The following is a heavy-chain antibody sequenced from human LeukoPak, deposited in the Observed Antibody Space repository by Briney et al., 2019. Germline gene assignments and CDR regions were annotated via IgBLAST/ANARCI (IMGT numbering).Heavy chain of an antibody. CDR1: GYTFTGYY. Sequence: ASVKVSCKSSGYTFTGYYIHWVRQAPGQGLEWMGRINPNSGGTNYAQKFQGRVTMIRDTSISTAYMELNRLRSDDTAVYYCARDWTSTAALDYWGQGTLVTVSS. D-gene: IGHD6-13*01. CDR2: INPNSGGT. CDR3: ARDWTSTAALDY. V-gene: IGHV1-2*06. J-gene: IGHJ4*02.